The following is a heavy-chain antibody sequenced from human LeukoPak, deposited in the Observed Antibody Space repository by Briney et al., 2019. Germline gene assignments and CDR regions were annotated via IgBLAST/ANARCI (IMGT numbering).Heavy chain of an antibody. D-gene: IGHD3-22*01. CDR3: AKDGGRYYDSSGYSDY. Sequence: GGSLRLSCAASGFTFSSYAMSWVRQAPGKGLEWVSAISGSGGSTYYADSVKGRFTISRDNSKNTLYLQMNSLRAEDTTVYYCAKDGGRYYDSSGYSDYWGQGTLVTVSS. V-gene: IGHV3-23*01. J-gene: IGHJ4*02. CDR2: ISGSGGST. CDR1: GFTFSSYA.